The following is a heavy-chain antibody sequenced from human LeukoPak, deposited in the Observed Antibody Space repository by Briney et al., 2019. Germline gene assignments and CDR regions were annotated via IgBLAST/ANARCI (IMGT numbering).Heavy chain of an antibody. Sequence: ASVKVSCKASGYTFTSYDINWVRQATGQGLEWMGWINAGNGNTKYSQKFQGRVTITRDTSASTAYMELSSLRSEDTAVYYCARYVGETGVFDYWGQGTLVTVSS. CDR2: INAGNGNT. J-gene: IGHJ4*02. CDR3: ARYVGETGVFDY. D-gene: IGHD2-21*02. V-gene: IGHV1-3*01. CDR1: GYTFTSYD.